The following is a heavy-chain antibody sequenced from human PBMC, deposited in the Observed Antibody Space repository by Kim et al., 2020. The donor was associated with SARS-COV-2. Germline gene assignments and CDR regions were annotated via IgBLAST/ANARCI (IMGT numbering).Heavy chain of an antibody. Sequence: SETLSLTCTVSGGSISSGDYYWSWIRQPPGKGLEWIGYIYYSGSTYYNPSLKSRVTISVDTSKNQFSLKLSSVTAADTAVYYCAREDDYSNHRWFDPWGQGTLVTVSS. J-gene: IGHJ5*02. CDR2: IYYSGST. V-gene: IGHV4-30-4*01. CDR3: AREDDYSNHRWFDP. D-gene: IGHD4-4*01. CDR1: GGSISSGDYY.